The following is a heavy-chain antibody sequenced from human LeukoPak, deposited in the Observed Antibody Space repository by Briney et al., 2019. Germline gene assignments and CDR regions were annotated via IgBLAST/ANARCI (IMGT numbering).Heavy chain of an antibody. CDR1: GGSISSYY. D-gene: IGHD4-17*01. Sequence: PSETLSLTCTVSGGSISSYYWSWIRQPPGKGLEWIGYIYYSGSTNYNPSLKSRVTTSVDTSKNQFSLKLSSVTAEDTAVYYCARLDYGDYGDYYYMDVWGKGTTVTISS. V-gene: IGHV4-59*01. CDR2: IYYSGST. CDR3: ARLDYGDYGDYYYMDV. J-gene: IGHJ6*03.